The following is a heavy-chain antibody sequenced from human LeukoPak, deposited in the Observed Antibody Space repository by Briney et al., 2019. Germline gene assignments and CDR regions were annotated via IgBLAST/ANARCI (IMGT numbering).Heavy chain of an antibody. J-gene: IGHJ3*02. Sequence: GGSLRLSCAASGFTFSSYAMSWVRQAPGKGLEGVSAISGSGGSTYYAGSVKGRFTISRDNSKNTLYLQMNSLRAEDTAVYYCATHLSSSWYPYDAFDIWGQGTMVTVSS. V-gene: IGHV3-23*01. CDR2: ISGSGGST. CDR3: ATHLSSSWYPYDAFDI. D-gene: IGHD6-13*01. CDR1: GFTFSSYA.